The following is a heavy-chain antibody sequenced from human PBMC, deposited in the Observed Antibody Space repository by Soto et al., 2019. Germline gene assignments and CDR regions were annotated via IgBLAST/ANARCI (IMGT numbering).Heavy chain of an antibody. CDR3: AKAPVWGSYRYTRFDY. J-gene: IGHJ4*02. CDR2: ISGSGGST. D-gene: IGHD3-16*02. V-gene: IGHV3-23*01. Sequence: GGSLRLSCAASGFTFSSYAMSWVRQAPGKGLEWVSAISGSGGSTYYADSVKGRFTISRDNSKNTLYLQMNSLRAEDTAVYYCAKAPVWGSYRYTRFDYWGQGTLVTVSS. CDR1: GFTFSSYA.